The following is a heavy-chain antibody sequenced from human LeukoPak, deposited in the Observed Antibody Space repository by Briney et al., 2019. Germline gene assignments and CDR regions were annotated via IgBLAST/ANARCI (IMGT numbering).Heavy chain of an antibody. J-gene: IGHJ4*02. V-gene: IGHV3-21*01. Sequence: GGSLRLSCAASGFTFSSDNMNWVRQAPGKGLEWVSSISSTSIYINYADSVKGRFTISRDNAKNSLYLQMNSLRAEDTAVYYCARDSSWHVPVPENPVAFDYWGQGTLVTVSS. CDR1: GFTFSSDN. CDR3: ARDSSWHVPVPENPVAFDY. D-gene: IGHD6-13*01. CDR2: ISSTSIYI.